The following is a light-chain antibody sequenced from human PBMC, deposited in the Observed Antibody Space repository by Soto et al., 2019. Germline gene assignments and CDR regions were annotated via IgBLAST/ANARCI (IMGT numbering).Light chain of an antibody. J-gene: IGKJ4*01. CDR2: AAS. CDR3: HQCATSPLT. V-gene: IGKV3-20*01. CDR1: QSVSSGY. Sequence: EIVLTQSPGTLSLSPGERATLSCRASQSVSSGYLAWYQQKPGQTPRLLIYAASSRANGIPDRFSGSGSGTDFTLTISRLEPEDFAVYYCHQCATSPLTFGGGTKVEIK.